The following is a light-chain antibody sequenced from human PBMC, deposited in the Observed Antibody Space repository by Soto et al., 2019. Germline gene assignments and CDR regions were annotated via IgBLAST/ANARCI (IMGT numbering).Light chain of an antibody. CDR2: RNN. CDR1: SSNIGSNF. J-gene: IGLJ2*01. Sequence: QLVLTQPPSASGTPGQRVTISCSGSSSNIGSNFIYWYQQLPGTAPKLLIDRNNQRPSGVPDRFSGSKSGTSASLAISGLRSEDEGDYHCAAWDDSLSGVVFGGGTKVTVL. V-gene: IGLV1-47*01. CDR3: AAWDDSLSGVV.